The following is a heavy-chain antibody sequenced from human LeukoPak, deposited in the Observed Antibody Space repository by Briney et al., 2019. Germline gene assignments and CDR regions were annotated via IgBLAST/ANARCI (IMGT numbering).Heavy chain of an antibody. J-gene: IGHJ4*02. CDR2: ISAYNGNT. CDR1: GYTFTSYG. Sequence: ASVKVSCKASGYTFTSYGISWVRQAPGQGLEWMGWISAYNGNTNYAQKLQGRVTMTTDTSTSTVYMELSSLRSEDTAVYYCALSGSRPPYYFDYWGQGTLVTVSS. V-gene: IGHV1-18*01. D-gene: IGHD1-26*01. CDR3: ALSGSRPPYYFDY.